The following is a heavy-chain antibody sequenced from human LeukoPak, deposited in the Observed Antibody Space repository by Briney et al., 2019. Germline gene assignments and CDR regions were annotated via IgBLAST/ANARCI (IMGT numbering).Heavy chain of an antibody. D-gene: IGHD3-3*01. J-gene: IGHJ4*02. CDR3: AQGFEMYDFWSGYPFDY. CDR1: GFTFSSYA. CDR2: ISGSGGST. Sequence: GGSLRLSXAASGFTFSSYAMSWVRQAPGKGLEWVSAISGSGGSTYYADSVKGRFTISRDNSKNTLYLQMNSLRAEDTAVYYCAQGFEMYDFWSGYPFDYWGQGTLVTVSS. V-gene: IGHV3-23*01.